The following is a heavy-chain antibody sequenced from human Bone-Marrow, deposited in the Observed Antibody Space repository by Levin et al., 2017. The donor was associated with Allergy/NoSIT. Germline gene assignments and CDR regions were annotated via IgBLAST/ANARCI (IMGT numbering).Heavy chain of an antibody. V-gene: IGHV6-1*01. Sequence: SQTLSLTCAISGDSVSSNSAAWNWIRQSPSRGLEWLGRTYYRSKWYNDYAVSVKSRITINPDTSKNQFSLQLNSVTPEDTAVYYCARAELSRIVLVPAASELNYDYYGMDVWGQGTTVTVSS. J-gene: IGHJ6*02. CDR1: GDSVSSNSAA. CDR2: TYYRSKWYN. CDR3: ARAELSRIVLVPAASELNYDYYGMDV. D-gene: IGHD2-2*01.